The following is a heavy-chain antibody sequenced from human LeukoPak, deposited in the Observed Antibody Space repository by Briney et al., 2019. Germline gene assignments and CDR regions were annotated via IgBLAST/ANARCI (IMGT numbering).Heavy chain of an antibody. V-gene: IGHV4-59*01. J-gene: IGHJ4*02. CDR1: GGSISSYY. D-gene: IGHD4-17*01. Sequence: SSETLSLTCTVSGGSISSYYWSWIRQPPGKGLEWIGYIYYSGSTNYNPSLKSRVTISVDTSKNQFSLKLSSVTAADTAVYYCARDLGDDTPLDYWGQGTLVTVSS. CDR2: IYYSGST. CDR3: ARDLGDDTPLDY.